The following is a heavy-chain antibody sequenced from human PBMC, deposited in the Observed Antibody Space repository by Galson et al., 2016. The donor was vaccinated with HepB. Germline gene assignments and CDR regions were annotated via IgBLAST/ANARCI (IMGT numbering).Heavy chain of an antibody. CDR2: IKRDGSQI. J-gene: IGHJ6*02. CDR1: GFTFSDYW. V-gene: IGHV3-7*01. D-gene: IGHD3-3*01. Sequence: SLRLSCAASGFTFSDYWMNWVRQAPGQGLEWVANIKRDGSQIYYVDSVKGRFTISRDNAKNTLYLQANSLRAEDTAVYYCARALRDDFWRGYYSGNLYYYGMDVWGQGTTVTVSS. CDR3: ARALRDDFWRGYYSGNLYYYGMDV.